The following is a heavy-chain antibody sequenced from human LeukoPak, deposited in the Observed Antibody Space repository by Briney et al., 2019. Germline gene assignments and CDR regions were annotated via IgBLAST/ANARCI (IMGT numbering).Heavy chain of an antibody. V-gene: IGHV3-11*05. J-gene: IGHJ4*02. CDR2: ISSSSSYT. Sequence: GGSLRLSCAASGFTSSDYYMSWIRQAPGKGLEWVSYISSSSSYTNYADSVKGRFTISRDNAKNSLYLQMNSLRAEDTAVYYCARVEVVAATQFDYWGQGTLVTVSS. CDR1: GFTSSDYY. D-gene: IGHD2-15*01. CDR3: ARVEVVAATQFDY.